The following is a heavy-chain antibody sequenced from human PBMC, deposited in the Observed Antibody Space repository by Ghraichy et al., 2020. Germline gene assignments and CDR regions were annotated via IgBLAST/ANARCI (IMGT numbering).Heavy chain of an antibody. CDR3: AAAGTTTFDY. CDR2: IHSDGSST. J-gene: IGHJ4*02. V-gene: IGHV3-74*01. CDR1: GFTFSSYW. D-gene: IGHD6-13*01. Sequence: GVLRLSCAASGFTFSSYWMHWVRQAPGKGLVWVSRIHSDGSSTSYADSVKGRFTISRDNAKNTLYLQMNSLRAEDTAVYYCAAAGTTTFDYWGQGTLVTVSS.